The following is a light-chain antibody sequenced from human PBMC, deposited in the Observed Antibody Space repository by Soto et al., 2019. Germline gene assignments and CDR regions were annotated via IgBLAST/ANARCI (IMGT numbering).Light chain of an antibody. CDR1: QSISNN. CDR3: QQYNNWPSMYT. J-gene: IGKJ2*01. CDR2: GAS. V-gene: IGKV3-15*01. Sequence: RVMTQSPATLSVSPGERATLSCRASQSISNNLAWYQQKPGQAPRLLIYGASSRATGVPARFSGSGSGTDFTLTISSLQPEGFATYYCQQYNNWPSMYTFGQGTKLEIK.